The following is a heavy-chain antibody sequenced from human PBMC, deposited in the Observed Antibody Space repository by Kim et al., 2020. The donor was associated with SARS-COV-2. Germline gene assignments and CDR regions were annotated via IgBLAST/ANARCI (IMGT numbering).Heavy chain of an antibody. Sequence: GGSLRLSCAASGFTFSSYWMSWVRQAPGKGLEWVANIKQDGSEKYYVDSVKGRFTISRDNAKNSLYLQMNSLRAEDTAVYYCARDRGYDFWSGYAFDIWGQGTMVTVSS. D-gene: IGHD3-3*01. CDR1: GFTFSSYW. CDR2: IKQDGSEK. CDR3: ARDRGYDFWSGYAFDI. V-gene: IGHV3-7*03. J-gene: IGHJ3*02.